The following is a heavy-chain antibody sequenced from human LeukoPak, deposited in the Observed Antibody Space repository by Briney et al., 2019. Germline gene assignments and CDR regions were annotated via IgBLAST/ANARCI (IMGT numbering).Heavy chain of an antibody. V-gene: IGHV3-30-3*01. D-gene: IGHD2-15*01. J-gene: IGHJ4*02. CDR3: ARGLGVAGSDFDY. CDR1: GFTFSYYA. Sequence: PGGSLRLSCAGSGFTFSYYAMHWVRQAPGKGLEWVAVISSDGSNKYDADSVEGRFTISRGNSKNTLYLQMNSLRVEDTAVYYCARGLGVAGSDFDYWGQGTLVTVSS. CDR2: ISSDGSNK.